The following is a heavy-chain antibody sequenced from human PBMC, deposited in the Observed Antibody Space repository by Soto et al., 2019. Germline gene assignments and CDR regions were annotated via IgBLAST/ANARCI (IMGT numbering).Heavy chain of an antibody. J-gene: IGHJ4*02. Sequence: QVQLVQSGAEVKKPGSSVKVSCKASGGTFSSYAISWVRQAPGQGLEWMGGIIPIFGTANNAQKFQGRVTITADESTSTAYMELSSLRSEDTAVYYCARSRLSGIAVAGTERFDYWGQGTLVTVSS. CDR1: GGTFSSYA. CDR2: IIPIFGTA. V-gene: IGHV1-69*12. CDR3: ARSRLSGIAVAGTERFDY. D-gene: IGHD6-19*01.